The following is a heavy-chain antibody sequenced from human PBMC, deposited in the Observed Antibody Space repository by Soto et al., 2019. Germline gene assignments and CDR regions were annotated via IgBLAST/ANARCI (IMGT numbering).Heavy chain of an antibody. V-gene: IGHV4-39*07. Sequence: SETLSLTCTVSGGSISSSTYYWGWMRQPPGKGLEWIASFFIGGNTYYNPSLKSRVTISVDTSKNQFSLELSSLRSEDTAVYFCAAELYLGGDCCHFDYWGQGTLVTVSS. J-gene: IGHJ4*02. CDR1: GGSISSSTYY. D-gene: IGHD2-21*02. CDR3: AAELYLGGDCCHFDY. CDR2: FFIGGNT.